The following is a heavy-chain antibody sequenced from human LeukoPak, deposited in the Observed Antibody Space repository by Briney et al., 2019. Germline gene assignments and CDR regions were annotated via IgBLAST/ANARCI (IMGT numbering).Heavy chain of an antibody. V-gene: IGHV3-23*01. D-gene: IGHD2-2*01. CDR2: ISGSGGST. CDR3: AKAADPLVVPAASALDY. J-gene: IGHJ4*02. Sequence: PGGSLRLSCAASGFTFSSYAMSWVRQAPGKGLEWVSAISGSGGSTYYADSVKGRFTISRDNPKNTLYLQMNSLRAEDTAVYYCAKAADPLVVPAASALDYWGQGTLVTVSS. CDR1: GFTFSSYA.